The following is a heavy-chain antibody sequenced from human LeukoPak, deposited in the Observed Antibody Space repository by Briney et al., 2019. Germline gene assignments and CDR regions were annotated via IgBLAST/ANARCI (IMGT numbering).Heavy chain of an antibody. D-gene: IGHD3-22*01. CDR3: ARLEVVVIDYYYGMDV. CDR2: ISAYNGNT. J-gene: IGHJ6*02. Sequence: ASVKVSCKASGYTFTSYGISWVRQAPGQGLEWMGWISAYNGNTNYAQKLQGRVTMTTDTSKSTAYMELRRLRSDDTAVYYCARLEVVVIDYYYGMDVWGQGTTVTVSS. CDR1: GYTFTSYG. V-gene: IGHV1-18*01.